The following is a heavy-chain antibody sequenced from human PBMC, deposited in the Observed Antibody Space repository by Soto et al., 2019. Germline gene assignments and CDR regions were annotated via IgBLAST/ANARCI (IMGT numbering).Heavy chain of an antibody. J-gene: IGHJ3*02. CDR1: GFTFSSYG. CDR3: AKDMGIAARRRYAFDI. D-gene: IGHD6-6*01. Sequence: QTGGSLRLSCAASGFTFSSYGMHWVRQAPGKGLEWVAVISYDGSNKYYADSVKGRFTISRDNSKNTLYLQMNSLRAEDTAVYYCAKDMGIAARRRYAFDIWGQGTMVTVSS. CDR2: ISYDGSNK. V-gene: IGHV3-30*18.